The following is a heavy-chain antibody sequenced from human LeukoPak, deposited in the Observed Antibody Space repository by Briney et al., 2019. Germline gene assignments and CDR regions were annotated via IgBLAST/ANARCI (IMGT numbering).Heavy chain of an antibody. CDR3: AGASHDYGDYGY. D-gene: IGHD4-17*01. V-gene: IGHV3-66*01. CDR2: IYSGGST. CDR1: GFTVSSNY. J-gene: IGHJ4*02. Sequence: GGSLRLSCAASGFTVSSNYMSWVRQAPGKGLEWVSVIYSGGSTYYADSVKGRFTISRDNSKNTLHLQMNSLRAEDTAVYYCAGASHDYGDYGYWGQGTLVTVSS.